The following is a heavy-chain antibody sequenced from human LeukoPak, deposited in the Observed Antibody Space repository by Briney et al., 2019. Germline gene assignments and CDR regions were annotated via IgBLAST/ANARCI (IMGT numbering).Heavy chain of an antibody. J-gene: IGHJ4*02. V-gene: IGHV3-9*01. D-gene: IGHD6-19*01. Sequence: PGRSLRLSCAASGFTFDDYAMHWVRHAPGKGLEWVSGISWNSGSIGYADSVKGRFTISRDNAKNSLYLQMNSLRAEDTALYYCAKPRGSSGWLDYWGQGTLVTVSS. CDR1: GFTFDDYA. CDR2: ISWNSGSI. CDR3: AKPRGSSGWLDY.